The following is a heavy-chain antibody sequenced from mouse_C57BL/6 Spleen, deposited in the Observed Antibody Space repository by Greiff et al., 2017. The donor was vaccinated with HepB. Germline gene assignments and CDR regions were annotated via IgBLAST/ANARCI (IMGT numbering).Heavy chain of an antibody. CDR1: GYTFTSYT. Sequence: QVQLQHSGAELARPGASVKMSCKASGYTFTSYTMHWVKQRPGQGLEWIGYINPSSGYTKYNQKFKDKATLTADKSSSTAYMQLSSLTSEDSAVYYCARERGITTVVATDYWGQGTTLTVSS. CDR2: INPSSGYT. CDR3: ARERGITTVVATDY. D-gene: IGHD1-1*01. V-gene: IGHV1-4*01. J-gene: IGHJ2*01.